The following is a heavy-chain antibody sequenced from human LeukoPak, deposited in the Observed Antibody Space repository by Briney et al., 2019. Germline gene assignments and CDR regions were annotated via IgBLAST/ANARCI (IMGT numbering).Heavy chain of an antibody. CDR2: MNPNSGNT. V-gene: IGHV1-8*02. D-gene: IGHD3-22*01. CDR3: ARGRDDSSGYYY. CDR1: GYTFTSYY. Sequence: GASVKVSCKASGYTFTSYYMHWVRQATGQGLEWMGWMNPNSGNTGYAQKFQGRVTMTRNTSISTAYMELSSLRSEDTAVYYCARGRDDSSGYYYWGQGTLVTVSS. J-gene: IGHJ4*02.